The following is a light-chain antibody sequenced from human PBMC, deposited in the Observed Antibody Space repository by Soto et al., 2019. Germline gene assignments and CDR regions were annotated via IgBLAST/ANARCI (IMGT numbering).Light chain of an antibody. CDR3: QQYGTSPLT. CDR2: GAS. Sequence: EIVLTQSPGTLSFLPGERATLSCRASLSVRSSFLAWYQQKPGQGPRLLIYGASSRAAGIPDRFSGSGSGTDLTLSISRLEPEDVAVYYCQQYGTSPLTFGGGTKVEIK. V-gene: IGKV3-20*01. J-gene: IGKJ4*01. CDR1: LSVRSSF.